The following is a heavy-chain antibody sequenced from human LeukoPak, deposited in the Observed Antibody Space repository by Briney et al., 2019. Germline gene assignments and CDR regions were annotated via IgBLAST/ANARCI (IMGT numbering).Heavy chain of an antibody. J-gene: IGHJ4*02. CDR2: ISYDGSNK. Sequence: PGGSLRLSCAASGFTFSSYAMHWVRQAPGKGLEWVAVISYDGSNKYYADSVEGRFTISRDNSKNTLYLQMNSLRAEDTAVYYCARGGNQQWLVQSYFDYWGQGTLVTVSS. V-gene: IGHV3-30*04. CDR1: GFTFSSYA. CDR3: ARGGNQQWLVQSYFDY. D-gene: IGHD6-19*01.